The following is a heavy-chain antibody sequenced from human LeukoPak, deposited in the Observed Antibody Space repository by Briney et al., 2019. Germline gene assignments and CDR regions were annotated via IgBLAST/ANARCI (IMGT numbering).Heavy chain of an antibody. CDR1: GFIGSDGY. Sequence: GGSLRLSCAVSGFIGSDGYMNWVRQAPGKGLEWLSVIYRGGATYYADSVKGRFIISRDSFQNTWHLQLNSLRAEDSAVYYCAIPGGYSYGFDYWGQGTLVTVSS. CDR3: AIPGGYSYGFDY. D-gene: IGHD5-18*01. V-gene: IGHV3-66*04. J-gene: IGHJ4*02. CDR2: IYRGGAT.